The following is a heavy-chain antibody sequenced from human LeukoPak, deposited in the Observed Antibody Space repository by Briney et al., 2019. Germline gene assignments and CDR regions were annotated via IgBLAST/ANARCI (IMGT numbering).Heavy chain of an antibody. CDR1: GYTFTSYD. D-gene: IGHD3-10*01. CDR2: MNPNSGNT. CDR3: AREYYYGSGSYYYYMDV. V-gene: IGHV1-8*03. Sequence: ASVKVSCKASGYTFTSYDINWVRQATGQGLEWMGWMNPNSGNTGYAQKFQGRVTITRNTSISTAYMELSSLRSEDTAVYYCAREYYYGSGSYYYYMDVWGKGTTVIISS. J-gene: IGHJ6*03.